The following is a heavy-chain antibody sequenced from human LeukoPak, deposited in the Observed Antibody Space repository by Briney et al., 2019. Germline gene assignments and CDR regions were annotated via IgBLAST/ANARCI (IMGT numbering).Heavy chain of an antibody. V-gene: IGHV4-59*01. CDR2: IYYSGST. J-gene: IGHJ4*02. D-gene: IGHD6-19*01. CDR1: GGYIRTYY. Sequence: SETLSLTCTVSGGYIRTYYWSWIQQPPGKGLEWIGYIYYSGSTNYNPSLKSRVTISVDTSKNQFSLKLSSVTAADTAVYYCARVGSVAGGLDYWGQGTLVTVSS. CDR3: ARVGSVAGGLDY.